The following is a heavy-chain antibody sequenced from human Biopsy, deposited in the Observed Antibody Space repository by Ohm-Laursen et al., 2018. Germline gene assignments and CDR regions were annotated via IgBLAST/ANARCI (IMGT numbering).Heavy chain of an antibody. CDR2: INTENGNT. CDR1: GYTFTSYG. D-gene: IGHD1-1*01. CDR3: ARAKLEPVYYYYGMDV. V-gene: IGHV1-18*01. J-gene: IGHJ6*02. Sequence: SVKVSCNVSGYTFTSYGISWVRQAPGQGLEWMGWINTENGNTIYAQNLQGRVTMTADTSTSTAYMEVTSLRSDDTAVYYCARAKLEPVYYYYGMDVWGQGTTVTVSS.